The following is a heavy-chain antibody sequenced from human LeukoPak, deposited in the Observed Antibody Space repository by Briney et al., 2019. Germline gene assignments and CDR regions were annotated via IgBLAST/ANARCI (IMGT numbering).Heavy chain of an antibody. CDR3: ASYDNDY. V-gene: IGHV3-23*01. CDR2: ITPNADRT. D-gene: IGHD3-22*01. CDR1: GFTFGSYG. J-gene: IGHJ4*02. Sequence: GGSLRLSCAASGFTFGSYGMSWVRQAPGKGLEWVSFITPNADRTSYADSVEGRFTISRDNPRNTLYMQMNSLRSEDTAVYYCASYDNDYWGQGTLVTVSS.